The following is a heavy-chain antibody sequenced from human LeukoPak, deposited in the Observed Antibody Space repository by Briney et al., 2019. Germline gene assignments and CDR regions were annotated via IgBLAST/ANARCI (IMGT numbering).Heavy chain of an antibody. CDR3: ARRTNWRFMGDAFDI. Sequence: PGGSLRLSCAASGFTFSSYWMSWVRQAPGEGLGWVANIKQDGSEKYYVDSVKGRFTISRDNAKNSLYLQVDSLRAEDPAVYYCARRTNWRFMGDAFDIWGQGTMVTVSS. CDR1: GFTFSSYW. V-gene: IGHV3-7*01. CDR2: IKQDGSEK. J-gene: IGHJ3*02. D-gene: IGHD1-20*01.